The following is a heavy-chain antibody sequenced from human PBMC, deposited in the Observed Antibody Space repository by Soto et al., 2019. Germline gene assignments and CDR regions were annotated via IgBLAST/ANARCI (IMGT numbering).Heavy chain of an antibody. D-gene: IGHD4-17*01. V-gene: IGHV4-30-4*01. CDR3: ARQHATVTGRGMPHDDY. Sequence: QVQLQESGPGLVKPSQTLSLTCTVSGGSISSGDYYWSWIRQPPGKGLEWMGYIYYSVSTYYNPSLKSRVTISVDTCKNQFSLKPSSVTAADTAVYYCARQHATVTGRGMPHDDYWGQGTLVTVSS. J-gene: IGHJ4*02. CDR1: GGSISSGDYY. CDR2: IYYSVST.